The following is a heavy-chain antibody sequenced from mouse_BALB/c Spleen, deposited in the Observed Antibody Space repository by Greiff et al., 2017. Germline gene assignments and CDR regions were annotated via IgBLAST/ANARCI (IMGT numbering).Heavy chain of an antibody. CDR2: INPYNDGT. CDR1: GYTFTSYV. Sequence: LVESGPELVKPGASVKMSCKASGYTFTSYVMHWVKQKPGQGLEWIGYINPYNDGTKYNEKFKGKATLTSDKSSSTAYMELSSLTSEDSAVYYCARNYGSSYVAWFAYWGQGTLVTVSA. D-gene: IGHD1-1*01. V-gene: IGHV1-14*01. CDR3: ARNYGSSYVAWFAY. J-gene: IGHJ3*01.